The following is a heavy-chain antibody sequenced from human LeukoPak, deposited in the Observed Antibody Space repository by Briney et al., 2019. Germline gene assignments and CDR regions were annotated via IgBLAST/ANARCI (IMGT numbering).Heavy chain of an antibody. D-gene: IGHD5-24*01. V-gene: IGHV1-2*06. CDR3: AIELVAAINY. J-gene: IGHJ4*02. CDR1: GYTFTSYY. CDR2: INPNSGGT. Sequence: ASVKVSCKASGYTFTSYYMLWVRQALGQGLEWMGRINPNSGGTNYAQKFQGRVTMTRDTSISTAYMELSRLRSDDTAVYYCAIELVAAINYWGQGTLVTVSS.